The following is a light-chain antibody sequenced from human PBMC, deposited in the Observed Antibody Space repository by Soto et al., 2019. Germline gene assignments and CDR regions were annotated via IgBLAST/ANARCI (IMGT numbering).Light chain of an antibody. V-gene: IGLV2-8*01. CDR3: SSYAGSNNYV. CDR2: EVS. Sequence: QSALTQPPSASGSPGQSVTISCTGTSSDVGGYNYVSWYQQHPGKAPKLMIYEVSKQPSGVPDRFSGSKSGNTSSLTVAGLQAEDEADYYCSSYAGSNNYVFGPGTKLTVL. J-gene: IGLJ1*01. CDR1: SSDVGGYNY.